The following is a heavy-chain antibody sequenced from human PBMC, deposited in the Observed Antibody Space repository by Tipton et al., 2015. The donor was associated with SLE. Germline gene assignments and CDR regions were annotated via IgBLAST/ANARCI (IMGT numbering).Heavy chain of an antibody. V-gene: IGHV1-18*01. CDR2: ISAYNGNT. J-gene: IGHJ6*02. Sequence: QLVQSGAEVKKPGASVKVSCKASGYTFTSYGISWVRQAPGQGLEWMGWISAYNGNTNYAQKLQGRVTMTTDTSTSTAYMELRSLRSDDTAVYYCARGEGKSGSWYEPHYYCYGMDVWGQGTTVTVSS. D-gene: IGHD6-13*01. CDR3: ARGEGKSGSWYEPHYYCYGMDV. CDR1: GYTFTSYG.